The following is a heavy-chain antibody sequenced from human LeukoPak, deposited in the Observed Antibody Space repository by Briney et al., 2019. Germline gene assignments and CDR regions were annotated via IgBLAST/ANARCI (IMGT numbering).Heavy chain of an antibody. CDR3: ARGTALASPLEY. V-gene: IGHV1-8*02. Sequence: GASVKVSCKASGYTFTSYYMHWMRQAPGQGLEWMGWLNPKSGDTGYAQKFQGRVAMSRDTSITTAYMEVSGLTSDDTAVYYCARGTALASPLEYWGQGTLVIVSS. J-gene: IGHJ4*02. CDR1: GYTFTSYY. CDR2: LNPKSGDT. D-gene: IGHD1-1*01.